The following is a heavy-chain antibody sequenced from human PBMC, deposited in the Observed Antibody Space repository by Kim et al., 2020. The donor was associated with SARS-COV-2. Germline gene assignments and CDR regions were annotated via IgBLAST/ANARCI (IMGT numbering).Heavy chain of an antibody. J-gene: IGHJ6*02. D-gene: IGHD6-19*01. CDR3: AKTESIVVAHYYYYGMDV. CDR2: ISGSGGST. CDR1: GFTFSSYA. V-gene: IGHV3-23*01. Sequence: GGSLRLSCAASGFTFSSYAMSWVRQAPGKGLEWVSAISGSGGSTYYADSVKGRFTISRDNSKNTLYLQMNSLRAEDTAVYYCAKTESIVVAHYYYYGMDVWGQGTTVTVSS.